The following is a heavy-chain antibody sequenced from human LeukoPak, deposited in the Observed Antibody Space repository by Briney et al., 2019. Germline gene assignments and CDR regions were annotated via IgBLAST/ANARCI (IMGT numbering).Heavy chain of an antibody. CDR2: ISAYNGNT. CDR1: GYTFTSYG. CDR3: ARDGGGLVPYYDYVWGSYPSDY. J-gene: IGHJ4*02. V-gene: IGHV1-18*01. Sequence: ASVKVSCKASGYTFTSYGISWVRQAPGQGLEWMGWISAYNGNTNYAQKLQGRVTMTTDTSTSTAYMERRSLRSDDTAVYYCARDGGGLVPYYDYVWGSYPSDYWGQGTLVTISS. D-gene: IGHD3-16*02.